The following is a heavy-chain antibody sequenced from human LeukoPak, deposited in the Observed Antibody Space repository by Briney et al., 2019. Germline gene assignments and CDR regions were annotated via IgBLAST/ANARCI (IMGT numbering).Heavy chain of an antibody. Sequence: ASVKVSCKASGYTFTSYGISWVRQAPGQGLEWMGWISAYNGNTNYAQKLQGRVTMTTDTSTSTAYMELRSLRSDDTAVYYCARAFKRYYHDSSAWGNFDYWGQGTLVTVSS. CDR1: GYTFTSYG. CDR2: ISAYNGNT. CDR3: ARAFKRYYHDSSAWGNFDY. V-gene: IGHV1-18*01. D-gene: IGHD3-22*01. J-gene: IGHJ4*02.